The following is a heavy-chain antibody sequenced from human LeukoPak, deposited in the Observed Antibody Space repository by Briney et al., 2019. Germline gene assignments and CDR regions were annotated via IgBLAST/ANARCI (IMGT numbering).Heavy chain of an antibody. CDR2: IYYSGST. J-gene: IGHJ3*02. D-gene: IGHD3-10*01. V-gene: IGHV4-30-4*01. Sequence: PSQTLSLTCTVSGGSISSGGYYWSWIRQPPGKGLEWIRYIYYSGSTYYNPSLKSRVTISVDTSKNQFSLKLSSVTAADTAVYYCARAQPPFTMEASAFDIWGQGTMVTVSS. CDR1: GGSISSGGYY. CDR3: ARAQPPFTMEASAFDI.